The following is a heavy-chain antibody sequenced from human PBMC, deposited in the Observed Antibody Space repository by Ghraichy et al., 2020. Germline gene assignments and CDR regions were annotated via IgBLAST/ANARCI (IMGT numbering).Heavy chain of an antibody. D-gene: IGHD6-6*01. CDR2: ISSSGSTI. V-gene: IGHV3-48*03. Sequence: LSLTCAASGFTFSSYEMNWVRQAPGTGLEWVSYISSSGSTIYYADSVKGRFTISRDNAKNSLYLQMNSLRAEDTAVYYCARATVRYYYGMDVWGQGTTVTVSS. CDR1: GFTFSSYE. CDR3: ARATVRYYYGMDV. J-gene: IGHJ6*02.